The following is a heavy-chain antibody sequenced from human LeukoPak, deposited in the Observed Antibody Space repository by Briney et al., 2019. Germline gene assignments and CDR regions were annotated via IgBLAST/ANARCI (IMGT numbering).Heavy chain of an antibody. CDR3: ARDKEYGDSSDY. CDR1: GFTFSGYS. CDR2: IKQDGSEK. D-gene: IGHD4-17*01. V-gene: IGHV3-7*01. J-gene: IGHJ4*02. Sequence: GGSLRPSCTASGFTFSGYSMNWVRQAPGKGLEWVANIKQDGSEKYYVDSVKGRFTISRDNAKNSLYLQMNSLRAEDTAVYYCARDKEYGDSSDYWGQGTLVTVSS.